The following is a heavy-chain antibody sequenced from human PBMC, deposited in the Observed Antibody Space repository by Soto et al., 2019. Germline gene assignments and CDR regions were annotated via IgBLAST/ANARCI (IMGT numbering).Heavy chain of an antibody. CDR3: ARDGGDGYNSYFDY. J-gene: IGHJ4*02. CDR2: IWYDGINK. V-gene: IGHV3-33*01. D-gene: IGHD5-12*01. Sequence: GGSLRLSCAASGFTFSSYGRHWVRQAPGKGLEWVAVIWYDGINKYYADSVKGRFTISRDNSKNTLYLQMNSLRAEDTAMYYCARDGGDGYNSYFDYWGQGTLVTVFS. CDR1: GFTFSSYG.